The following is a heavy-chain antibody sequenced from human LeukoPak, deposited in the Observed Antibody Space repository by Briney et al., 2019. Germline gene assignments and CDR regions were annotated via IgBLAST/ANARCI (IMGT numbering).Heavy chain of an antibody. Sequence: PETLSLTCTVSGDSIDDSYWSWIRQLPGKGLEWIGEINHSGSTNYNPSLKSRVTISVDTSKNQFSLKLSSVTAADTAVYYCARREYIQLWLRAPSPAFDNWGQGTLVTVSS. D-gene: IGHD5-18*01. CDR1: GDSIDDSY. CDR2: INHSGST. V-gene: IGHV4-34*01. CDR3: ARREYIQLWLRAPSPAFDN. J-gene: IGHJ4*02.